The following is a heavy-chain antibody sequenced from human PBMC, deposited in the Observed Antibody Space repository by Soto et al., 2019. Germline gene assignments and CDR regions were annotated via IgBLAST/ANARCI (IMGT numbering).Heavy chain of an antibody. CDR2: IVPIFGTA. V-gene: IGHV1-69*13. CDR1: GGTFSSYA. CDR3: ARDEGVVVVPAQSPYYYYGMDV. Sequence: ASVKVSCKASGGTFSSYAISWVRQAPGQGLEWMGGIVPIFGTANYAQKFQGRVTITADESTSTAYMELSSLRSEDTAVYYCARDEGVVVVPAQSPYYYYGMDVWGQGTTVTVSS. J-gene: IGHJ6*02. D-gene: IGHD2-21*02.